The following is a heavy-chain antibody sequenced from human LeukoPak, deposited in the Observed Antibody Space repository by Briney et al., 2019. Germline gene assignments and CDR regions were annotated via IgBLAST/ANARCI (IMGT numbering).Heavy chain of an antibody. CDR3: AREVPYSSTWYMQNPL. J-gene: IGHJ4*02. CDR1: GFTFSNYE. D-gene: IGHD6-13*01. V-gene: IGHV3-48*03. CDR2: ISSSGSTI. Sequence: SGGSLRLSCAASGFTFSNYEMNWVRQAPGKGLEWVSYISSSGSTIYYADSVKGRFTISRDNAKNSLYLQMNSLRAEDTAVYYCAREVPYSSTWYMQNPLWGQGTLVTVSS.